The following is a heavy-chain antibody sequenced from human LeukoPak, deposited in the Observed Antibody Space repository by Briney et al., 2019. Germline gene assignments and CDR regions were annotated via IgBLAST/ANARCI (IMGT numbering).Heavy chain of an antibody. CDR1: GYSISSSNW. CDR2: IYYTGNT. Sequence: SDTLSLTCAVSGYSISSSNWWGGTRQPPGKGLEWIGYIYYTGNTYYNPSLKSGVTMSVDTSKNQFSLRLTSVTAADTAVYYCARHWSHSVAQFGRSYWFDPWGQGTLVTVSS. J-gene: IGHJ5*02. CDR3: ARHWSHSVAQFGRSYWFDP. D-gene: IGHD2-15*01. V-gene: IGHV4-28*01.